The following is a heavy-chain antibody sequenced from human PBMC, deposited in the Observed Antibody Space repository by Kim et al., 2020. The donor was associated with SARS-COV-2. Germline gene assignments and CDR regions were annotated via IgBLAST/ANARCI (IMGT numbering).Heavy chain of an antibody. CDR2: IDPSDSYT. CDR3: ARLTRIAAAGTGAFDI. V-gene: IGHV5-10-1*01. CDR1: GYSFTSYW. D-gene: IGHD6-13*01. Sequence: GESLKISCKGSGYSFTSYWISWVRQMPGKGLEWMGRIDPSDSYTNYSPSFQGHVTISADKSISTAYLQWSSLKASDTAMYYCARLTRIAAAGTGAFDIWGQGTMVTVSS. J-gene: IGHJ3*02.